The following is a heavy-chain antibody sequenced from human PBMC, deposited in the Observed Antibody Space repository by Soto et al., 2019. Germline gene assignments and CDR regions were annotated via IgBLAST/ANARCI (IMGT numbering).Heavy chain of an antibody. J-gene: IGHJ6*02. CDR3: ARDAIQLWPEGLYYYCGMDV. D-gene: IGHD5-18*01. CDR1: GYTFTSYY. CDR2: INPSGGST. V-gene: IGHV1-46*01. Sequence: QVQLVQSGAEVKKPGASVKVSCKASGYTFTSYYMHWVRQAPGQGLEWMGIINPSGGSTSYAQKFQGRVTRTRDTSTSTVYMELSSLRSEDTAVYYCARDAIQLWPEGLYYYCGMDVWGQGTTVTVSS.